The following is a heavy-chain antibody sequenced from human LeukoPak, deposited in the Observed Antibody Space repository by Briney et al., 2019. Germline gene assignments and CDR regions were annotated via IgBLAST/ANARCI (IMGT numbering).Heavy chain of an antibody. J-gene: IGHJ4*02. CDR3: TRGGATSSWYWFF. V-gene: IGHV3-7*01. CDR2: INKDGSEQ. D-gene: IGHD6-13*01. Sequence: PGGSLRLSCAASGFTFSSHWMTWVRQAPGKGPGWVASINKDGSEQYYVDPVKGRFTISRDNAKNSLSLQVSSLRAEDTAVYYCTRGGATSSWYWFFWGQGTLVTVSS. CDR1: GFTFSSHW.